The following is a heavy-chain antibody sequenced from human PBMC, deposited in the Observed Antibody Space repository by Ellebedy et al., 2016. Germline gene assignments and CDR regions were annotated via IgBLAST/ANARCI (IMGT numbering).Heavy chain of an antibody. V-gene: IGHV4-34*01. CDR1: GGSFSGYY. CDR2: IYHSGST. Sequence: SETLSLTCAVYGGSFSGYYWSWIRQPPGKGLEWIGYIYHSGSTSYNPSLKSRVTISVDRSTNQFSLKLSSVTAADTAVYYCARTARARRSYGMDVWGQGTTVTVSS. D-gene: IGHD6-6*01. CDR3: ARTARARRSYGMDV. J-gene: IGHJ6*02.